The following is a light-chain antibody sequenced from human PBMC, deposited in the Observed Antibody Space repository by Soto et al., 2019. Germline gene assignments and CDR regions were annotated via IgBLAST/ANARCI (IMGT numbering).Light chain of an antibody. V-gene: IGKV3-15*01. Sequence: VMTQSPATLSVSPGERATLSCRASQNVGGSVAWYQQKPGQAPRLLIYRASTRAAGIPASFSGSGSGTEFTLTISSLQSEDFAVYYCQQSRTFAQGTKLEIK. CDR2: RAS. CDR3: QQSRT. J-gene: IGKJ2*01. CDR1: QNVGGS.